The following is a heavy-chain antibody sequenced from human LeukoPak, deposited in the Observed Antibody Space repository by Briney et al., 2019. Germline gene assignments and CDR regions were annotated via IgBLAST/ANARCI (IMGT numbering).Heavy chain of an antibody. D-gene: IGHD3-22*01. CDR3: ALWDMPMIVVVRAFDI. CDR1: GGTLSSYA. CDR2: IIPIFGTA. Sequence: PAASVKVSCKASGGTLSSYAISWVRQAPGQGLEWMGGIIPIFGTANYAQKFQGRVTITVDESTSTAYMELSSLRSEDTAVYYCALWDMPMIVVVRAFDIWGQGTMVTVSS. J-gene: IGHJ3*02. V-gene: IGHV1-69*13.